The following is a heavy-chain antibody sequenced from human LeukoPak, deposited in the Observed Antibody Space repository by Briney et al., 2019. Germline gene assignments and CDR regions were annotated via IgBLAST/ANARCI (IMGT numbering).Heavy chain of an antibody. Sequence: GASVKVSCKASGYTFTSYGISWVRQAPGQGLEWMGWISAYNGNTNYAQKLQGRVTMTTDTSMSTAYMELRSLRSDDTAVYYCAREARLIVAMTLDYWGQGTLVTVSS. CDR2: ISAYNGNT. D-gene: IGHD5-12*01. CDR3: AREARLIVAMTLDY. V-gene: IGHV1-18*01. CDR1: GYTFTSYG. J-gene: IGHJ4*02.